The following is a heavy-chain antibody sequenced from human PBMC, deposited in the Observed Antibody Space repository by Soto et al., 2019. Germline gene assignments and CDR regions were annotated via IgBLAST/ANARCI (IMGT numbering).Heavy chain of an antibody. CDR2: ISYDGSNK. V-gene: IGHV3-30-3*01. CDR3: AREERYFDWLLSYYFDY. CDR1: GFTFSSYA. J-gene: IGHJ4*02. D-gene: IGHD3-9*01. Sequence: GGSLRLSCAASGFTFSSYAMHWVRQAPGKGLEWVAVISYDGSNKYYADSVKGRFTISRDNSKNTLYLQMNSLRAEDTAVYYCAREERYFDWLLSYYFDYWGQGTLVTVSS.